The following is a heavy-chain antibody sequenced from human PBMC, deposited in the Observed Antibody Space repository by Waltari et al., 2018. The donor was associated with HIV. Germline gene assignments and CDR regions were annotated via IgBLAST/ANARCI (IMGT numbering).Heavy chain of an antibody. D-gene: IGHD4-17*01. CDR1: AGTFSSYT. CDR3: ARDGAYGDYVLCDY. Sequence: QVQLVQSGAEVQKSGSSAKVSCKASAGTFSSYTLSFVPQAPGQRLEWMGRIIPSLGIANYAQKFQGRVTITADKSTSTAYMELSSLRSEDTAVYYCARDGAYGDYVLCDYWGQGTLVTVSS. CDR2: IIPSLGIA. V-gene: IGHV1-69*08. J-gene: IGHJ4*02.